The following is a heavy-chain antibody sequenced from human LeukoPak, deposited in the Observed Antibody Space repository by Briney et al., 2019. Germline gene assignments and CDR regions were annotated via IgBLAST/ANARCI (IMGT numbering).Heavy chain of an antibody. CDR2: ISWNSGSI. V-gene: IGHV3-9*01. J-gene: IGHJ4*02. CDR3: AKGGPSPSKRITDY. CDR1: GFTFSSYT. Sequence: PGGSLRLSCAASGFTFSSYTMNWVRQAPGKGLEWVSGISWNSGSIGYADSVKGRFTISRDNAKNSLYLQMYSLRAEDTAVYYCAKGGPSPSKRITDYWGQGTLVTVSS. D-gene: IGHD4-11*01.